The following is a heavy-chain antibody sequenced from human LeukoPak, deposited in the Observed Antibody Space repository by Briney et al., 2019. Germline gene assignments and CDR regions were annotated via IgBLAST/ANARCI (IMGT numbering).Heavy chain of an antibody. V-gene: IGHV3-23*01. J-gene: IGHJ4*02. CDR2: ISGRGDST. CDR3: AKSGYLATGRFDY. Sequence: PGGSLRLSCAASGFTFSSYAMSWVRQAPGKGLEWVSTISGRGDSTYYADSVKGRFTISRDNSKNTLYLQMNSLRAEDTAVYYCAKSGYLATGRFDYWGQGTLVTVSS. CDR1: GFTFSSYA. D-gene: IGHD5-12*01.